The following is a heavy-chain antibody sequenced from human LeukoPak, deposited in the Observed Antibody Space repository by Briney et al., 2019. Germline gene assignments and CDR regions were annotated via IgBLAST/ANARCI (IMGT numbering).Heavy chain of an antibody. Sequence: PGGSLRLSCAASGFTFSSYSMNWVRQAPGKGLEWVSSISSSSSYIYYADSVKGRFIISRDNAKNSLYLQMNSLRAEDTAVYYCARGMSGSYPSEYWGQGTLVTVSS. CDR2: ISSSSSYI. D-gene: IGHD1-26*01. CDR3: ARGMSGSYPSEY. V-gene: IGHV3-21*01. CDR1: GFTFSSYS. J-gene: IGHJ4*02.